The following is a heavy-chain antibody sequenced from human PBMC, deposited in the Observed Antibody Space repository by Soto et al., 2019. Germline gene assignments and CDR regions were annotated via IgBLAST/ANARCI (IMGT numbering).Heavy chain of an antibody. CDR3: ARIGVSQINWFDP. J-gene: IGHJ5*02. Sequence: PSETLSLTCAVSGGSISSDAQSWSWSRQTPGKGLEWIGYIYHCGSTYYNPSLKSRVTISVDRSKNQFSLKLSSVTAADTAVYYCARIGVSQINWFDPWGQGTLVTVSS. CDR2: IYHCGST. V-gene: IGHV4-30-2*01. D-gene: IGHD3-10*01. CDR1: GGSISSDAQS.